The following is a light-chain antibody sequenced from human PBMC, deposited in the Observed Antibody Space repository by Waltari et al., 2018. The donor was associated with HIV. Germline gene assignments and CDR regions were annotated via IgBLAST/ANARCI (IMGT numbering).Light chain of an antibody. CDR3: QVWHENPHHAV. CDR2: DDS. J-gene: IGLJ3*02. CDR1: NVGSKT. Sequence: SYVLTQPPSVSVAPGQTARVSCGGHNVGSKTVPWYQQKPGQAPVLVVSDDSDRPSGIPERFSGSNSGNTATLTITRVEAGDEADYFCQVWHENPHHAVFGGGTKLTVL. V-gene: IGLV3-21*02.